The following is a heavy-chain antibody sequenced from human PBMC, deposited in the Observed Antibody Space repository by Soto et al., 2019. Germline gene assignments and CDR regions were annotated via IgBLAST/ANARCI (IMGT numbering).Heavy chain of an antibody. D-gene: IGHD2-15*01. CDR3: ARTSDIVVVVAATIPYYFDY. V-gene: IGHV3-48*01. CDR2: ISSSSSTI. J-gene: IGHJ4*02. Sequence: GGSLRLSCAASGFTFSSYSMNWVRQAPGKGLEWVSYISSSSSTIYYADSAKGRFTISRDNAKNSLYLQMNSLRAEDTAVYYCARTSDIVVVVAATIPYYFDYWGQGTLVTVSS. CDR1: GFTFSSYS.